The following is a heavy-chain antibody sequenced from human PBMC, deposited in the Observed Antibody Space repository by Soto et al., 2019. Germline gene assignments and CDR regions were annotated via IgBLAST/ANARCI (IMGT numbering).Heavy chain of an antibody. V-gene: IGHV4-30-4*01. D-gene: IGHD3-3*01. CDR3: ARAPVGLDTISYFDY. CDR2: IYNGGST. J-gene: IGHJ4*02. CDR1: GDSVSSVDFH. Sequence: KTSETLSLTCTVSGDSVSSVDFHWAWLRRPPGKGLEWIGYIYNGGSTYYRPSLESRMHTSLDATRNHYSLRLTSVTAADTAVYFCARAPVGLDTISYFDYWGQGKLVTVSS.